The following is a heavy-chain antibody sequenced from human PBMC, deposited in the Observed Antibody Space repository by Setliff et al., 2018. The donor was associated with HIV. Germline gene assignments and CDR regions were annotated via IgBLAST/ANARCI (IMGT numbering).Heavy chain of an antibody. CDR2: ISAYNGNT. CDR3: ARGYYNFWSGYYDSRFPNPIDAFDI. Sequence: VASVKVSCKASGYTXSSXXXXXGRQAPGQGVEWMGWISAYNGNTNYAQKLQGRVTMTTDTSTSTAYMELRSLRSDDTAVYYCARGYYNFWSGYYDSRFPNPIDAFDIWGQGTMVTVSS. V-gene: IGHV1-18*01. D-gene: IGHD3-3*01. CDR1: GYTXSSXX. J-gene: IGHJ3*02.